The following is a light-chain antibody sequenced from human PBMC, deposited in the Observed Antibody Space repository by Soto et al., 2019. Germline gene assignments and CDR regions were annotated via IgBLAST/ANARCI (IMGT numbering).Light chain of an antibody. J-gene: IGKJ1*01. Sequence: IQMTQSTSSLSASVGDIVTSTCRASQSISSYLNWYQQKPGKAPKLLIYAASSLQSGVPSRFSGSGSGTDFTLTISSLQPEDFATYYCQQSYSTPPTFGQRTKVDIK. CDR3: QQSYSTPPT. CDR1: QSISSY. V-gene: IGKV1-39*01. CDR2: AAS.